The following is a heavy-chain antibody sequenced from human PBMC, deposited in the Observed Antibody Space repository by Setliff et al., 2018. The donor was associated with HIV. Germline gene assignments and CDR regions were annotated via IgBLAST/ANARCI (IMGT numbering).Heavy chain of an antibody. J-gene: IGHJ5*02. D-gene: IGHD3-22*01. Sequence: PSETLSLTCAVYGGSFSDYYWSWIRQPPGKGLEWIGEINHSGSTNYNPSLKRRVTISVDTSKNQFSLELTSVTAADTAGYYCASRVYYYDSNNVLREEGFDPWGQGTLVTVSS. V-gene: IGHV4-34*01. CDR2: INHSGST. CDR3: ASRVYYYDSNNVLREEGFDP. CDR1: GGSFSDYY.